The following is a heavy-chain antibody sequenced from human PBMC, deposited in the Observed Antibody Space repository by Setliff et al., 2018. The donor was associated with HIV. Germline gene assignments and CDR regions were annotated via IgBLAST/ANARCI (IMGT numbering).Heavy chain of an antibody. V-gene: IGHV1-69*13. CDR2: IIPFLGTA. Sequence: GASVKVSCKTSGGTFSKFAITWVRPAPGQGLEWMGGIIPFLGTANYAQQFQGRVTISADESTNTAYMELSSLTPDDTAVYYCARDKGIREAASLDYWGQGSLVTVSS. J-gene: IGHJ4*02. CDR1: GGTFSKFA. CDR3: ARDKGIREAASLDY. D-gene: IGHD6-13*01.